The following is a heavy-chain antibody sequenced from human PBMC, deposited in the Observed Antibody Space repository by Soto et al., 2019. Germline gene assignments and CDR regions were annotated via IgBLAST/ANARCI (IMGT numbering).Heavy chain of an antibody. D-gene: IGHD4-17*01. CDR1: GGSISSGGYY. V-gene: IGHV4-31*03. J-gene: IGHJ6*02. CDR2: IYYSGST. CDR3: ARDRDYGDSHGYYYGMDV. Sequence: SETLSLTCTVSGGSISSGGYYWSWIRQHPGKGLEWIGYIYYSGSTYYNPSLKSRVTISVDTSKNQFSLKLSSVTAADTAVYYCARDRDYGDSHGYYYGMDVWGQGTTVTVSS.